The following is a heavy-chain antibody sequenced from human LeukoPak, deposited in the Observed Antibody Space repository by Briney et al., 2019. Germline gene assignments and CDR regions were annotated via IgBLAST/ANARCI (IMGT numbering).Heavy chain of an antibody. CDR3: ARVGSSRNDY. J-gene: IGHJ4*02. CDR1: GFTFSTYS. Sequence: PGGSLRLSCAASGFTFSTYSMNWVRQAPGKGLEWVSSISSSSVYRYYAESLKGRFTISRDNAKNLLYLQMNSLRAEDTAMYYCARVGSSRNDYWGQGTLVTVSS. D-gene: IGHD6-13*01. V-gene: IGHV3-21*01. CDR2: ISSSSVYR.